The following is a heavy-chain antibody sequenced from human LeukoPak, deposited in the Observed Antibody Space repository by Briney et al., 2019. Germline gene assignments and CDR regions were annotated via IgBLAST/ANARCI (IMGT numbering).Heavy chain of an antibody. CDR3: ARDQNCSGGSCVPFDY. J-gene: IGHJ4*02. D-gene: IGHD2-15*01. V-gene: IGHV1-69*05. Sequence: ASVKVSCKASGGTFSNSAITWVRQAPGQGLEWMGGIIPIFDTAHYAQKFQGRVTMTRDTSTSTVYMELSSLRSEDTAVYYCARDQNCSGGSCVPFDYWGQGTLVTVSS. CDR2: IIPIFDTA. CDR1: GGTFSNSA.